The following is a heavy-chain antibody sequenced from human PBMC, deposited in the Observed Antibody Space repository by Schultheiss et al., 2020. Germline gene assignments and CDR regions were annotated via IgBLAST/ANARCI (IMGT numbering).Heavy chain of an antibody. V-gene: IGHV1-46*01. CDR3: ARGDIGYFDAFDI. D-gene: IGHD2-15*01. CDR2: INPSGGST. J-gene: IGHJ3*02. Sequence: ASVKVSCKASGYTFTSYYMHWVRQAPGQGLEWMGIINPSGGSTSYAQKFQGRVTITRDTSASTAYMELSSLRSEDTAVYYCARGDIGYFDAFDIWGQGTMVTVSS. CDR1: GYTFTSYY.